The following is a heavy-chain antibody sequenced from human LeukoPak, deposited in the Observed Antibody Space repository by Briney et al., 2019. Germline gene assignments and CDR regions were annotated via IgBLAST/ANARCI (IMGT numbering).Heavy chain of an antibody. D-gene: IGHD3-22*01. Sequence: SETLSLTCAVYGGSLSGHHWNWIRQTPGKDLEWIGEINHSGKTDYNPSLKSRVTISIDTSKNQFSLNLTSVTAADTALYYCARGAFYDNSGYMTYYFYYYMDVWGKGTTVTVSS. CDR1: GGSLSGHH. CDR2: INHSGKT. J-gene: IGHJ6*03. V-gene: IGHV4-34*01. CDR3: ARGAFYDNSGYMTYYFYYYMDV.